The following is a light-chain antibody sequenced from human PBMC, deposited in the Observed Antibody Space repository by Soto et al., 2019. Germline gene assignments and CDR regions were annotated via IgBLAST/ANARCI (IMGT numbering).Light chain of an antibody. CDR3: QEARRCPLT. Sequence: DIQMTQSPSSVSASVGDRVTISCRASQDISNWLAWYQQKPGEAPKFLIYAASNLQSGVPSKFSVSGSGTDFTPTISSLQPEDFAVYYCQEARRCPLTFGQGTRLEIK. J-gene: IGKJ5*01. CDR1: QDISNW. V-gene: IGKV1-12*01. CDR2: AAS.